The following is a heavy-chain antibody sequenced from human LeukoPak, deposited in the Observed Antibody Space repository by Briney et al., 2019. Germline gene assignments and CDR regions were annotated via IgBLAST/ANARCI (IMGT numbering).Heavy chain of an antibody. CDR1: GFTFSSYT. CDR3: ARGTYYYGSGSYLFN. V-gene: IGHV3-30*04. CDR2: ISYDGSNK. D-gene: IGHD3-10*01. Sequence: GGSLRLSCAASGFTFSSYTMHWVRQAPGKGLEWVAVISYDGSNKYYADSVKGRFTISRDNSKNTLYLQMNSLRAEDTAVYYCARGTYYYGSGSYLFNWGQGTLVTVSS. J-gene: IGHJ4*02.